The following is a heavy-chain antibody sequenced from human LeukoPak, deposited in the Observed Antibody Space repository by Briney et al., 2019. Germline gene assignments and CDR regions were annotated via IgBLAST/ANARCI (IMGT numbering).Heavy chain of an antibody. CDR2: IYHSGTT. V-gene: IGHV4-4*02. D-gene: IGHD3-10*01. Sequence: SETLSLTCAVSGDSITSHNWWSWVRQSPGKGLEWIGEIYHSGTTNYSPSLKSRVTISVDKSKNQLSLRLTSVTAADTAVYFCASCLFDYYYFDQWGEGTLVTVSS. CDR3: ASCLFDYYYFDQ. J-gene: IGHJ4*02. CDR1: GDSITSHNW.